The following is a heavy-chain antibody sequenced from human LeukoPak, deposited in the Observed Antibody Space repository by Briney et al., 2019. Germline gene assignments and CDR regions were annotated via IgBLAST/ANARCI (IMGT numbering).Heavy chain of an antibody. CDR1: GFTFSSYA. CDR2: ISYDGSNK. Sequence: GGSLRLSCAASGFTFSSYALHWVRQAPGKGLEWVAVISYDGSNKYYADSVKGRFTISRDNGKNSLYLQMTSLRDEDTAVYYCTRDAGRREDYWGQGTLVTVSS. V-gene: IGHV3-30-3*01. CDR3: TRDAGRREDY. D-gene: IGHD1-26*01. J-gene: IGHJ4*02.